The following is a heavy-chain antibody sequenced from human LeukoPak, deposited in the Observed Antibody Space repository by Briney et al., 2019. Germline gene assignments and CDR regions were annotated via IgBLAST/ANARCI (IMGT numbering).Heavy chain of an antibody. CDR3: ARSKGPRSGYYYGMDV. CDR2: IYYSGGT. CDR1: GGSISSYY. Sequence: PSETLSLTCTVSGGSISSYYWSWIRQPPGKGLEWIGYIYYSGGTNYNPSLKSRVTISVDTSKNQFSLKLSSVTAADTAVYYCARSKGPRSGYYYGMDVWGQGTTVTVSS. D-gene: IGHD3-22*01. J-gene: IGHJ6*02. V-gene: IGHV4-59*01.